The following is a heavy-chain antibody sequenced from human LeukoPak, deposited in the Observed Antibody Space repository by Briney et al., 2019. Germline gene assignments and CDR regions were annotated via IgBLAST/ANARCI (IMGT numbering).Heavy chain of an antibody. V-gene: IGHV4-39*01. CDR2: IYYSGST. J-gene: IGHJ4*02. CDR3: ARGDYGVWGSYPHDVYFDY. CDR1: GGSISSSSYY. D-gene: IGHD3-16*02. Sequence: SETLSLTCTVSGGSISSSSYYWGWIRQPPGKGLEWIGSIYYSGSTYYNPSLKSRVTISVDTSKNQFSLKLSSVTAADTAVYYCARGDYGVWGSYPHDVYFDYWGQGTLVTVSS.